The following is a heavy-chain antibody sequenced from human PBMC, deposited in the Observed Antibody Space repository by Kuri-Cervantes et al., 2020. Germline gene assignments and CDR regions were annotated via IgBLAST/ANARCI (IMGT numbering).Heavy chain of an antibody. D-gene: IGHD2-15*01. J-gene: IGHJ4*02. CDR3: ASGYCSGGSCYSNY. V-gene: IGHV4-59*01. Sequence: SETLSLSCTVSGGSISSYYWSWIRQPPGKGLEWIGYIYYSGSTNYNPSLKSRVTISVDTSKNQFSLKLSSVTAADTAVYYCASGYCSGGSCYSNYWGQGTLVTVSS. CDR2: IYYSGST. CDR1: GGSISSYY.